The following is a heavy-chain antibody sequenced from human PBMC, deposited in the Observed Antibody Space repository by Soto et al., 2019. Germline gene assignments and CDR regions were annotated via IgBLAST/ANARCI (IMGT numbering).Heavy chain of an antibody. Sequence: GGSLRLSCAASGFTFSSYAMSWVRQAPGKGLEWVSSISGSGGGTYYADSVKGRFTFSRDNSKNTLYLQMNSLRAEDTAVYYCAKFGMATTKRSPPYYIDYWGQGARLTVSS. CDR2: ISGSGGGT. CDR1: GFTFSSYA. J-gene: IGHJ4*02. CDR3: AKFGMATTKRSPPYYIDY. V-gene: IGHV3-23*01. D-gene: IGHD1-1*01.